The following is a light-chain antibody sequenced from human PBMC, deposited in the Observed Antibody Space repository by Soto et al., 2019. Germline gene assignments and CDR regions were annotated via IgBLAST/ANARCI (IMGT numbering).Light chain of an antibody. Sequence: QSVLTQPPSVSGAPGQRVTSSCTGSSSNIGAGYDVHWYQQLPGTAPKLLMYGNSNRPSGVPDRFSGSKSGTSASLAITGLQAEDEADYYCQSFDSDLSGCVFGTGTKLTVL. CDR3: QSFDSDLSGCV. CDR1: SSNIGAGYD. J-gene: IGLJ1*01. V-gene: IGLV1-40*01. CDR2: GNS.